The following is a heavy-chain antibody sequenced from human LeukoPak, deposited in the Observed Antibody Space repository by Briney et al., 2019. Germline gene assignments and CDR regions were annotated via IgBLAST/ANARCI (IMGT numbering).Heavy chain of an antibody. D-gene: IGHD5-18*01. J-gene: IGHJ4*02. CDR1: GYTFTSYG. V-gene: IGHV1-18*04. CDR2: ISAYNGNT. CDR3: ARVDTAIDGFDY. Sequence: ASGTVSCKASGYTFTSYGISWVRQAPGQGLEWMGWISAYNGNTNYAQMLQGRVTMTTDTSTRTAYMELRSLRSDDTAVYYCARVDTAIDGFDYWGQGTLVTVSS.